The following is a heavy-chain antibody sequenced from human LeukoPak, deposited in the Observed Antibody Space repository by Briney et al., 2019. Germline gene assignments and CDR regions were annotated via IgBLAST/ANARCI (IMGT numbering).Heavy chain of an antibody. CDR2: ISYDGSNK. CDR1: GFTFSSYA. D-gene: IGHD5-18*01. CDR3: ARVDSYGGY. V-gene: IGHV3-30*04. J-gene: IGHJ4*02. Sequence: GGSLRLSCAASGFTFSSYAMHWVRQASGKGLEWVAVISYDGSNKYYADSVKGRFTISRDNSKNTLYLQMNSLRAEDTAVYYCARVDSYGGYWGQGTLVTVSS.